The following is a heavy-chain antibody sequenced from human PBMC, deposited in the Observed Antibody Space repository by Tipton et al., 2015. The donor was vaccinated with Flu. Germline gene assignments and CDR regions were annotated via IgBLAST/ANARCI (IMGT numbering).Heavy chain of an antibody. CDR1: GFTFSSYA. D-gene: IGHD3-16*01. CDR2: ISYDGSNK. CDR3: AREAYDYVWGSYDYFDY. J-gene: IGHJ4*02. Sequence: RSLRLSCAASGFTFSSYAMHWVRQAPGKGLEWVAVISYDGSNKYYADSVKGRFTISRDNSKNTLYLQMNSLTAEDTAVYYCAREAYDYVWGSYDYFDYCGQGTLVTVSS. V-gene: IGHV3-30*04.